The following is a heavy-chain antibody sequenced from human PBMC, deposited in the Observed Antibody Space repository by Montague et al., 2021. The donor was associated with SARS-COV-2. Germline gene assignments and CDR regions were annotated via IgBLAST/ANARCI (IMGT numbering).Heavy chain of an antibody. CDR3: ARDDVVLQGVTKGMDV. CDR1: GGSISSSNHY. D-gene: IGHD3-10*01. J-gene: IGHJ6*02. CDR2: MYYSGST. Sequence: SETLSLTCTVSGGSISSSNHYWGWIRQPPGKGLEWIGNMYYSGSTCYNPSLKSRVTISIDTSKNQFSLKLSSVTAADTAVYYCARDDVVLQGVTKGMDVWGQGTTVTVSS. V-gene: IGHV4-39*07.